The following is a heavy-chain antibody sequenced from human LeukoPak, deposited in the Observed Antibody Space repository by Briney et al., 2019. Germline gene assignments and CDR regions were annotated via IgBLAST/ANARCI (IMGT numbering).Heavy chain of an antibody. CDR3: ARVCSGGSCYSGSRQFYYYGMDV. Sequence: QAGGSLRLSCAASGFSFSTYWMTWVRQAPGKGLEWVANIKHDGSEKYYVDSVKGRFTISRDDAKNSLYLQMNSLRAEDTAVYYCARVCSGGSCYSGSRQFYYYGMDVWGQGTTVTVSS. V-gene: IGHV3-7*01. CDR1: GFSFSTYW. D-gene: IGHD2-15*01. J-gene: IGHJ6*02. CDR2: IKHDGSEK.